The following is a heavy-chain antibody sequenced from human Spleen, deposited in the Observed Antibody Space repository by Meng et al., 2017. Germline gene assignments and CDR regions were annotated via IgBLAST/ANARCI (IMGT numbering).Heavy chain of an antibody. V-gene: IGHV1-3*01. CDR3: ARGGAVGSADLNWFDS. D-gene: IGHD3-16*01. J-gene: IGHJ5*01. CDR2: INVGNGNT. CDR1: GYTDTSRA. Sequence: QVQLVQSGAELKKPGASVKVSCKASGYTDTSRACHWVRQLPGQRLVWMGWINVGNGNTQYSQNFQGRVIITTDTSASTAYMELSSLRSEDTAVYYCARGGAVGSADLNWFDSWGQGTLVTVSS.